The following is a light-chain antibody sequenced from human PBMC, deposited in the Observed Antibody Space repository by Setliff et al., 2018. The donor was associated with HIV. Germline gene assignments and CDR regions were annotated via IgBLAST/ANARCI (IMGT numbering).Light chain of an antibody. V-gene: IGLV2-14*01. CDR3: SSYAGSNRV. CDR1: SSDVGGYDY. CDR2: EVG. J-gene: IGLJ1*01. Sequence: QSMLTQPASVSGSPGQSITISCTGTSSDVGGYDYVSWYQQHPGKVPKLMLYEVGNRPSGVSNRFSGSKSGNTASLTISGLQAEDEADYYCSSYAGSNRVFGTGTKVTVL.